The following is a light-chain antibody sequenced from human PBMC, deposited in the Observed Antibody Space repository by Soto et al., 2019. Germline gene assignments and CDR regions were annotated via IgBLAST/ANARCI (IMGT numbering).Light chain of an antibody. V-gene: IGLV2-8*01. CDR3: SSFAGSNIL. CDR2: EVY. Sequence: QSVLTQPPSASGSPGQSVTISCTGTSSEVGRYNLVSWYQQHPGKAPKLLIHEVYKRPSGVPDRFSGSKSGNTASLTVSGLQGEDEADYYCSSFAGSNILFGTGTKVTVL. CDR1: SSEVGRYNL. J-gene: IGLJ1*01.